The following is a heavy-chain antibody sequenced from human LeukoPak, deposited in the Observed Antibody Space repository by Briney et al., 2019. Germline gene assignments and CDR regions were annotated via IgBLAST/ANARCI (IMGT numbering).Heavy chain of an antibody. CDR2: IYYSGST. V-gene: IGHV4-59*12. CDR1: GGSISSYY. J-gene: IGHJ4*02. D-gene: IGHD4-17*01. Sequence: KASETLSLTCTVSGGSISSYYWSWIRQPPGKGLEWIGYIYYSGSTNYNPSLKSRVTISVDTSKNQFSLKLSSVTAADTAVYYCAKEGPTESLDYGDYGGYFDYWGQGTLVTVSS. CDR3: AKEGPTESLDYGDYGGYFDY.